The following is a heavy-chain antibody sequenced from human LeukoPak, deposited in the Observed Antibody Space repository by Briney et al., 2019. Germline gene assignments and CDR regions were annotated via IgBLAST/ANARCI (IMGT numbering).Heavy chain of an antibody. CDR1: GFTFSSFA. D-gene: IGHD6-6*01. CDR2: ISGSGSST. J-gene: IGHJ5*02. V-gene: IGHV3-23*01. CDR3: AKVIGARPFDP. Sequence: PGGSLRLSCTASGFTFSSFAMTWVRQAPGKGPEWVSVISGSGSSTYYADSVKGRFTISRDNSKNTVYLQVNSLRVEDTAIYYCAKVIGARPFDPWGQGTLVTVSS.